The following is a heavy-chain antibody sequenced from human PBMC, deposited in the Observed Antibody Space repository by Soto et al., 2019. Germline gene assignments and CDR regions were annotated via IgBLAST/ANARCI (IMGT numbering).Heavy chain of an antibody. V-gene: IGHV3-49*04. CDR2: IRSIAYGGTT. Sequence: GSLRLSGSAYVFNFAAYTMSWVRVTPGKGLEWVGFIRSIAYGGTTDYAASVKGRFTISRDDSRKIVYLQMSRLKIEDTAVYYCSRSLAIDFDSWGQGTLVTVSS. CDR1: VFNFAAYT. CDR3: SRSLAIDFDS. J-gene: IGHJ4*02.